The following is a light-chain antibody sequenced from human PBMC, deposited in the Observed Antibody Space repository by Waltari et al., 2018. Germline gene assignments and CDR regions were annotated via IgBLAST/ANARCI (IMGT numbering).Light chain of an antibody. CDR3: QQRSNWPLT. CDR1: QSVSIY. Sequence: EIVLTQSPATLSLSPGERAPLSCRASQSVSIYLAWYQQKPGQAPSLLIYDASTRATGFPARFSGSGSGTDFTLTISSLEPEDFAVYYCQQRSNWPLTFGGGTKVEIK. J-gene: IGKJ4*01. V-gene: IGKV3-11*01. CDR2: DAS.